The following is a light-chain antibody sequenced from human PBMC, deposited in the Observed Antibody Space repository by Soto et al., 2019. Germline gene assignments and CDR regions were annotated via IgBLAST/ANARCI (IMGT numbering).Light chain of an antibody. CDR3: QQYNNWPRT. CDR2: GAS. Sequence: EIVMTQSPATLSVSPGERATLSCRASQSVSSNLAWYQQKPGQAPRLLIYGASTRATGIPARFSGSGSGTEFPLTTSSLQPEDFAVYYCQQYNNWPRTSGQGTKVEI. J-gene: IGKJ1*01. CDR1: QSVSSN. V-gene: IGKV3-15*01.